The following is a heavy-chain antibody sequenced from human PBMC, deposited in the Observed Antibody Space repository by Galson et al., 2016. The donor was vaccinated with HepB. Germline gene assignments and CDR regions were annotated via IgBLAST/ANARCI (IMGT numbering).Heavy chain of an antibody. CDR3: AKGRGDYIWGTYRYTLDAFDV. Sequence: SLRLSCAASGFTFTAYNMHWVRQTPGKGLELVSSITSSSSYICYTDSVKGRFTISRDNAKNSLYLQMNSLRPEDTAIYYCAKGRGDYIWGTYRYTLDAFDVWGQGTMVAVSS. CDR2: ITSSSSYI. CDR1: GFTFTAYN. V-gene: IGHV3-21*01. D-gene: IGHD3-16*02. J-gene: IGHJ3*01.